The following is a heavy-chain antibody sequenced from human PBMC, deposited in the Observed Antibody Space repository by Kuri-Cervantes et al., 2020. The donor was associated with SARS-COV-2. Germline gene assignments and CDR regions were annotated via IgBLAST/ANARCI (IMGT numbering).Heavy chain of an antibody. Sequence: SGPTLVKPAETLTLTCTVSGFSLSNARMGVSWIRQPPGKALEWLALIYWDDDKRCSPSLKSRLTITKDTSKNQVVLTMTNMDPVDTATYYCAHTRYCSSTSCYWFDPWGQGTLVTVSS. CDR1: GFSLSNARMG. V-gene: IGHV2-5*02. J-gene: IGHJ5*02. CDR2: IYWDDDK. CDR3: AHTRYCSSTSCYWFDP. D-gene: IGHD2-2*01.